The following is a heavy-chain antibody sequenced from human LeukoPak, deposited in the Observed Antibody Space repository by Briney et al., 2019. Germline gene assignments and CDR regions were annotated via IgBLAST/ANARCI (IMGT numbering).Heavy chain of an antibody. CDR1: GFTFSNYN. CDR2: ISSSSSTI. Sequence: GGSLRLSCAASGFTFSNYNMNWVRQAPGKGLEWVSYISSSSSTIYYADSVKGRFTISRDNAKNSLYLQMNSLRAEDTAVYYCARDRGGAYDFWSGYYTGYFDYWGQGTLVTVSS. V-gene: IGHV3-48*01. J-gene: IGHJ4*02. D-gene: IGHD3-3*01. CDR3: ARDRGGAYDFWSGYYTGYFDY.